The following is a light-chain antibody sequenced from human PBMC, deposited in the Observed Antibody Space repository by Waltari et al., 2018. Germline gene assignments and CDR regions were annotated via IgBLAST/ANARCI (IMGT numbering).Light chain of an antibody. V-gene: IGLV2-14*01. CDR3: TSFTTRYTWL. J-gene: IGLJ3*02. CDR2: EVS. Sequence: QSALTQPASVSGSPGQSITISCSGTSGDVGTSNYVSWYQQLPDKVPKLLISEVSNRPSGVSHRFSCSKSGNTASLSISGLQAEDDGDYYCTSFTTRYTWLFGGGTKVTVL. CDR1: SGDVGTSNY.